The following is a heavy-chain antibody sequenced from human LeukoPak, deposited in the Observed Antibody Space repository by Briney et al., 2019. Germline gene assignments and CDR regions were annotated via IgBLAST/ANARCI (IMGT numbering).Heavy chain of an antibody. J-gene: IGHJ4*02. Sequence: SVKVSCKASGGTFSSYAISWVRQAPGQGLEWMGGIIPIFGTANYAQKFQGRVTITTDESTSTAYMELSSLRSEDTAVYYCARGLVLQWLPEYYFDYWGQGTLVTVPS. V-gene: IGHV1-69*05. CDR2: IIPIFGTA. CDR3: ARGLVLQWLPEYYFDY. CDR1: GGTFSSYA. D-gene: IGHD6-19*01.